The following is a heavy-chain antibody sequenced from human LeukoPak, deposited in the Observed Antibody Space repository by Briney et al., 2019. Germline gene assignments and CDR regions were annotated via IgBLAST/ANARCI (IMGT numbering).Heavy chain of an antibody. J-gene: IGHJ4*02. Sequence: GGSLRLSCAASGFTFSSYWMHWVRQAPGKGLVWVSRINSDGSSTSYADSVKGRFTISRDNSKNTLYLQMNSLRAEDTALYYCAKDIYSSGWYPGFDYWGQGTLVTVSS. V-gene: IGHV3-74*01. CDR3: AKDIYSSGWYPGFDY. D-gene: IGHD6-19*01. CDR1: GFTFSSYW. CDR2: INSDGSST.